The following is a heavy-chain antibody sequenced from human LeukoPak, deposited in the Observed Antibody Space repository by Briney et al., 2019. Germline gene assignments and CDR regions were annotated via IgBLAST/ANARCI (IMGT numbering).Heavy chain of an antibody. Sequence: GGSLRLSCAASGFTFSSYAMSWVRQAPGKGLEWVSAISGSGGSTYYADSVKGRFTISRDNSKNTLYLQMNSLRAEDTAVYYCAKDCEPYDSSGYFDYWGQGTLVTVSS. CDR2: ISGSGGST. J-gene: IGHJ4*02. CDR1: GFTFSSYA. CDR3: AKDCEPYDSSGYFDY. D-gene: IGHD3-22*01. V-gene: IGHV3-23*01.